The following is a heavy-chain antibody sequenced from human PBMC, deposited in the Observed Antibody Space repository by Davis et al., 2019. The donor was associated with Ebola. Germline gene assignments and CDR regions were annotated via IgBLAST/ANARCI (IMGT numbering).Heavy chain of an antibody. CDR3: TTDSLGQQLAFDY. J-gene: IGHJ4*02. CDR1: GFTFSNAW. V-gene: IGHV3-15*01. CDR2: IKSKTDGGTT. Sequence: PGGSLRLSCAASGFTFSNAWMSWVRQAPGKGLEWVGRIKSKTDGGTTDYAAPVKGRFTISRDDSKNTLYLQMNSLKTEDTAVYYCTTDSLGQQLAFDYWGQGTLVTVSS. D-gene: IGHD6-13*01.